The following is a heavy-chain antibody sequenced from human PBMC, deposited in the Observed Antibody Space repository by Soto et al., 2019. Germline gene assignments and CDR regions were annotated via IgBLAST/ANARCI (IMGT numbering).Heavy chain of an antibody. CDR1: GFTFSGYA. CDR2: YRGGGGST. V-gene: IGHV3-23*01. CDR3: AKSRGDSLYYCKDV. J-gene: IGHJ6*03. Sequence: EVQLLESGGGMVQPGGSLRLSCATSGFTFSGYAMSWVRQAPGKGLEWVSGYRGGGGSTYYADSVKGRFTISRDNSKNTLYLQMNSLRVEDTAVYYCAKSRGDSLYYCKDVWGKGTTVTVSS. D-gene: IGHD4-17*01.